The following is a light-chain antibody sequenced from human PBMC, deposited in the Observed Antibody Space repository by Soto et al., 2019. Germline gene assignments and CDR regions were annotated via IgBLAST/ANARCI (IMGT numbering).Light chain of an antibody. CDR3: QQYSNWPPYN. Sequence: EIVVTHSPATLSVTPGESATLSCRASQRITDTLALYQQRPGQAPRLPIYGASTRAHGIPARFPSRVSSVSGTGFTLTISSLQSEDCTIYYCQQYSNWPPYNFGQGTKLESK. CDR2: GAS. CDR1: QRITDT. V-gene: IGKV3D-15*01. J-gene: IGKJ2*01.